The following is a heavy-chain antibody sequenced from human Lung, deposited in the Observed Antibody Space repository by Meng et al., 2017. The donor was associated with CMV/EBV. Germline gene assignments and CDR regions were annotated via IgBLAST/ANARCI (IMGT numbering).Heavy chain of an antibody. J-gene: IGHJ4*02. CDR3: ARDLEY. CDR1: GGSISSSTYY. V-gene: IGHV4-39*07. CDR2: LYDSGST. Sequence: HAQESGPARVTPSETLSLNCAVSGGSISSSTYYWAWIRQPPGKGLEWIGSLYDSGSTYYHPSLKSRVTISVDTSKTYFSLKLRSVTAADTAVYYCARDLEYWGQGTLVTVSS. D-gene: IGHD1-1*01.